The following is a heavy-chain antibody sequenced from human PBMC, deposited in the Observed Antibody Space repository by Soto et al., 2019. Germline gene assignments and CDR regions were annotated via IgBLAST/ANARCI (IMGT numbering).Heavy chain of an antibody. CDR3: AKDKGVIAQKFDY. Sequence: QVQLVESGGGVVQPGRSLRLSCAASGYPFSNYGMPWVRQAPGKGLEWVAVIWYDGSKKYYTDSVKGRFTISREYSKDPLHLQLTSLRTEDTAIYYGAKDKGVIAQKFDYWGQGTLVTVSS. CDR2: IWYDGSKK. J-gene: IGHJ4*02. V-gene: IGHV3-33*06. CDR1: GYPFSNYG. D-gene: IGHD2-21*01.